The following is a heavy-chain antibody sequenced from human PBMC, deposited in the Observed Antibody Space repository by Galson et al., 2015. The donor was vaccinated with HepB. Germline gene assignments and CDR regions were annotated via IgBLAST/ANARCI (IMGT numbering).Heavy chain of an antibody. CDR2: INPHSGGT. V-gene: IGHV1-2*02. J-gene: IGHJ4*01. D-gene: IGHD2-2*01. Sequence: SVKVSCKASGYTLTGYYLHWVRQAPGQGLEWMGWINPHSGGTNYAQKFQGRVTMTRDTSISTAYMELSSLRSDDTAVYYCARNLGYCTTTSCSAPWDYWGQETLVTVSS. CDR3: ARNLGYCTTTSCSAPWDY. CDR1: GYTLTGYY.